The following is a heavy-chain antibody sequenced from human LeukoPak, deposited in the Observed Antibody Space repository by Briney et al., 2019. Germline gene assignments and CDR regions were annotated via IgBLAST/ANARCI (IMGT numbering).Heavy chain of an antibody. CDR2: IYYSGST. V-gene: IGHV4-39*01. D-gene: IGHD3-3*02. CDR3: ARVSGRDYYFDY. J-gene: IGHJ4*02. CDR1: GGSISSSSYY. Sequence: SETLSLTCTVSGGSISSSSYYWGWIRQPPGKGLEWIGSIYYSGSTYYNPSLKSRVTISVDTSTNQFSLKLSSVTAADTAVYYCARVSGRDYYFDYWGQGTLVTVSS.